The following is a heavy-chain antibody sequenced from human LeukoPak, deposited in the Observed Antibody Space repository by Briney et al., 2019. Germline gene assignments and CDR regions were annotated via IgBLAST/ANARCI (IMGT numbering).Heavy chain of an antibody. CDR2: IYYSGST. CDR3: ARDRGGGYYYDSSGYYPDAFDI. J-gene: IGHJ3*02. Sequence: SETLSLTCTVAGGSISSSSYYWGWIRQPPGKGLEWIGSIYYSGSTYYNPSLKSRVTISVDTSKNQFSLKLSSVTAADTAVYYCARDRGGGYYYDSSGYYPDAFDIWGQGTMVTVSS. CDR1: GGSISSSSYY. D-gene: IGHD3-22*01. V-gene: IGHV4-39*07.